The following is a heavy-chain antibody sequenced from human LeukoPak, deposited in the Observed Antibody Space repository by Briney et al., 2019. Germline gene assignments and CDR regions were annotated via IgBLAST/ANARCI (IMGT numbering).Heavy chain of an antibody. D-gene: IGHD3-3*01. Sequence: ASVKVSCKASGYTFTSYGISWVRQAPGQGLEWMGWISAYNGNTNYAQKLQGRVTMTTDTSTSTAYMELRSLRSDDTAVYYCAXXXXXXXFWSGYGAGSWFDPWGQGTLVTVSS. CDR3: AXXXXXXXFWSGYGAGSWFDP. CDR1: GYTFTSYG. J-gene: IGHJ5*02. CDR2: ISAYNGNT. V-gene: IGHV1-18*01.